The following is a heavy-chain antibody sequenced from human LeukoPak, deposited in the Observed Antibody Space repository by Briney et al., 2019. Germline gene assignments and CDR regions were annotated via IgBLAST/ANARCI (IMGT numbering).Heavy chain of an antibody. J-gene: IGHJ5*02. CDR3: AKDDTFYSSSCTILSP. CDR1: GFTFSSYG. V-gene: IGHV3-30*02. D-gene: IGHD6-13*01. Sequence: PGGSLRLSCAASGFTFSSYGMHWVRQAPGKGLEWVAFIRYDGSNKYYADSVKGRFTISRDNSKNTLYLQMNSLRAEDTAVYYCAKDDTFYSSSCTILSPWGQGTLVTVSS. CDR2: IRYDGSNK.